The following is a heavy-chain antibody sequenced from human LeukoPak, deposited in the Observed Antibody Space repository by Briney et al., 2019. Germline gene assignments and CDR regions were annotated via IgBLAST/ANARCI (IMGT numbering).Heavy chain of an antibody. CDR3: ARAWVEYSSSSGSWFDY. J-gene: IGHJ4*02. Sequence: SETLSLTCAVYGGSFSGYYWSWIRQPPGKGLEWIGEINHSGSTNYNPSLKSRVTISVGTSKNQFSLKLSSVPAADTAVYYCARAWVEYSSSSGSWFDYWGQGTLVTVSS. D-gene: IGHD6-6*01. CDR2: INHSGST. CDR1: GGSFSGYY. V-gene: IGHV4-34*01.